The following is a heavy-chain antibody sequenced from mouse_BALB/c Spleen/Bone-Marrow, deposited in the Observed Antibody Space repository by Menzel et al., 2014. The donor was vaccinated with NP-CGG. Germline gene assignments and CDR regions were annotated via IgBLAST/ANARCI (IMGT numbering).Heavy chain of an antibody. CDR2: ISSDSSAV. D-gene: IGHD4-1*01. J-gene: IGHJ2*01. CDR1: GFTFRSFG. V-gene: IGHV5-17*02. Sequence: EVQLVESGGGLVQPGGSRKLSCAASGFTFRSFGMHWVRQAPEKGLEWVAYISSDSSAVYYADTVKGRFTISRDNPKNTLFIQMTSLRSEDTAMYYCTRGGNWDDFDYWGQGTTLTVSS. CDR3: TRGGNWDDFDY.